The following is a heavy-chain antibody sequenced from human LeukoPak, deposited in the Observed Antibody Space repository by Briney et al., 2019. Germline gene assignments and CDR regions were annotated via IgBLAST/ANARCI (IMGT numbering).Heavy chain of an antibody. CDR2: IYYSGST. J-gene: IGHJ5*02. CDR3: ARETVTVTNNWFDP. Sequence: PSETLSLTCTVSGGSISSGGYYWSWLGQHPGKGLEWIGYIYYSGSTYYNPSLKSRVTISVDTSKNQFSLKLSSVTAADTAVYYCARETVTVTNNWFDPWGQGTLVTVCS. D-gene: IGHD4-17*01. CDR1: GGSISSGGYY. V-gene: IGHV4-31*03.